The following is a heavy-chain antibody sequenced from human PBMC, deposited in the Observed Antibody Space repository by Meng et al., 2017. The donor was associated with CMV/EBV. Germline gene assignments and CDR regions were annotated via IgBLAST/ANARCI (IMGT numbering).Heavy chain of an antibody. V-gene: IGHV4-34*01. D-gene: IGHD5-24*01. CDR3: ARGQRWLQPIDY. CDR1: GGSFSGYY. Sequence: GAVYGGSFSGYYWSWIRQPPEKGLEWIGEINHSGSTNYNPSLKSRVTISVDTSKNQFSLKLSSVTAADTAVYYCARGQRWLQPIDYWGQGTLVTVSS. CDR2: INHSGST. J-gene: IGHJ4*02.